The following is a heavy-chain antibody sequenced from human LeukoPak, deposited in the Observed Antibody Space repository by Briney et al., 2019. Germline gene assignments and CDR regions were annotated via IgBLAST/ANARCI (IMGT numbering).Heavy chain of an antibody. Sequence: ASVKVSCKASGYTFTGYYMHWVRQAPGQGLEWMGWINPNSGGTNYAQKFQGWVTMTRDTYTSTAYMELSRLRSDDTAVYYCAREQGADPNFDYWGQGTLVTVSS. V-gene: IGHV1-2*04. CDR2: INPNSGGT. D-gene: IGHD6-19*01. CDR1: GYTFTGYY. CDR3: AREQGADPNFDY. J-gene: IGHJ4*02.